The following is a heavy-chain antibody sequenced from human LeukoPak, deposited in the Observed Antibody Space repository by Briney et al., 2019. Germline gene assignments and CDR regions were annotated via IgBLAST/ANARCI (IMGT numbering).Heavy chain of an antibody. CDR1: GFTFSTYW. CDR3: AKCIWLRGKFDY. CDR2: IKQDGSET. V-gene: IGHV3-7*03. J-gene: IGHJ4*02. D-gene: IGHD2-8*01. Sequence: GGSLRLSCATSGFTFSTYWMSWVRQAPGKGLEWVANIKQDGSETYYADSVKGRFTISRDNSKNTLYLQMNSLRAEDTAVYYCAKCIWLRGKFDYWGQGTLVTVSS.